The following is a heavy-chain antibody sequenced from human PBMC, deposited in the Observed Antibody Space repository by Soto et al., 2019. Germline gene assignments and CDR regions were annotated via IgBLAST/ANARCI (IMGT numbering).Heavy chain of an antibody. J-gene: IGHJ4*02. CDR3: ARDGSYRYSD. V-gene: IGHV1-18*01. Sequence: QVQLVQSGAEVKKPGASVKVSCKASGYSFTRFGIAWVRQAPGQGLEWMGWISAHNGMTHYAQQFQGRVTMTTDTSTCTAYMELRSLKSDDTAVYFCARDGSYRYSDWGQGTLVIVSS. D-gene: IGHD3-16*02. CDR2: ISAHNGMT. CDR1: GYSFTRFG.